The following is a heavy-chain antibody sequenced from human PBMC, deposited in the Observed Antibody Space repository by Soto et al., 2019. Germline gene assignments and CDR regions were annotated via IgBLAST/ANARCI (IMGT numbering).Heavy chain of an antibody. CDR2: ISSNGGST. Sequence: EVQLVESGGGLVQPGGSLRLSCAASGFTFSSYAMHWVRQARGKGLEYVSAISSNGGSTYYANSVKGRFTISRDNSKNTLYLQMASLRAEDMALYYSASALGYAFDIWGQGTMVTVSS. CDR1: GFTFSSYA. D-gene: IGHD7-27*01. V-gene: IGHV3-64*01. CDR3: ASALGYAFDI. J-gene: IGHJ3*02.